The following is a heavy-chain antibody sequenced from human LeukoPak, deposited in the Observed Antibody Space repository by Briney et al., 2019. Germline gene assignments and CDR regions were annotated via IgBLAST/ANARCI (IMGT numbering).Heavy chain of an antibody. V-gene: IGHV3-30-3*01. J-gene: IGHJ6*02. Sequence: GGSLRLSCAASGFTFSSYAMHWVRQAPGKGLEWVAVISYDGSNKYYADSVKGRFTISRDNSKNTLYQQMNSLRAEDTAVYYCARDWGEYDFWSGYYYYGMDVWGQGTTVTVSS. CDR2: ISYDGSNK. CDR3: ARDWGEYDFWSGYYYYGMDV. D-gene: IGHD3-3*01. CDR1: GFTFSSYA.